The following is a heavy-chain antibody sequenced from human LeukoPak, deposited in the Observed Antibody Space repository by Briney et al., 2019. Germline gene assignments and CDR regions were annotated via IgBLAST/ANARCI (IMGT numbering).Heavy chain of an antibody. D-gene: IGHD3-10*01. Sequence: SGGSLRLSCAASGFTFSSYAMHWVRQAPGKGLEWVAVISYDGSNKYYADSVKGRFTISRDNSKNTLYLQMNSLRAEDTAVYYCAKGVGGSANYYYMDVWGKGTTVTVSS. CDR1: GFTFSSYA. CDR3: AKGVGGSANYYYMDV. V-gene: IGHV3-30-3*01. CDR2: ISYDGSNK. J-gene: IGHJ6*03.